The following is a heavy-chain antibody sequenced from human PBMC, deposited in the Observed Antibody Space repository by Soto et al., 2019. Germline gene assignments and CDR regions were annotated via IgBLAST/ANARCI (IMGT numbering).Heavy chain of an antibody. D-gene: IGHD4-17*01. CDR3: AIARMTTVTTGPCYYYGMDV. Sequence: SVKVSCKASGGTFSSCAISWVRQAPGQGLEWMGGIIPIFGTANYAQKFQGRVTITADESTSTAYMEQSSLRSEDTAVYYCAIARMTTVTTGPCYYYGMDVWGQGTTVTVSS. CDR1: GGTFSSCA. CDR2: IIPIFGTA. J-gene: IGHJ6*02. V-gene: IGHV1-69*13.